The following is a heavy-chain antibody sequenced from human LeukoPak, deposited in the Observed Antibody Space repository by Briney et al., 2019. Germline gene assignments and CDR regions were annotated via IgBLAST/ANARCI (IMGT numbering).Heavy chain of an antibody. CDR3: ARGITGTRGFDY. D-gene: IGHD1-20*01. CDR1: GGTFSSYA. Sequence: GASVKVSCKASGGTFSSYAISWVRQAPGQGLEWMGGIIPIFGTANYAQKFQGRVTITADKSTSTAYMELSSLRSEDTAVYYCARGITGTRGFDYWGQGTLVTVSS. J-gene: IGHJ4*02. CDR2: IIPIFGTA. V-gene: IGHV1-69*06.